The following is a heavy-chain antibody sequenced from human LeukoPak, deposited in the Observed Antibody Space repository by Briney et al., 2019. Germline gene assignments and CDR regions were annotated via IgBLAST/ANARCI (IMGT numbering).Heavy chain of an antibody. CDR2: ISSSSSYI. CDR1: GFTFSSYS. V-gene: IGHV3-21*01. J-gene: IGHJ5*02. D-gene: IGHD2-2*01. Sequence: GGSLRLSCAASGFTFSSYSMNWVRQAPGKGLEWVSSISSSSSYIYYADSVKGRFTISRDNAKNSLYLQMNSLRAEDTAVYYCARDGEAVVPAADGFDPWGQGTLVTVSS. CDR3: ARDGEAVVPAADGFDP.